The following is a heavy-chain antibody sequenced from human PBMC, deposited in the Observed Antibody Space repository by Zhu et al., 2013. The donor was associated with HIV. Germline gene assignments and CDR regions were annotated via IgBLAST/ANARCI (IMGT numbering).Heavy chain of an antibody. V-gene: IGHV1-69*06. CDR3: ASPKTYYYDSSGYSLAFDI. Sequence: QVQLVQSGAEVKKPGASVKVSCKTSGYTFNGYYVHWFRQTPGQGLEWMGGIIPIFGTANYAQKFQGRVTITADKSTSTAYMELSSLRSEDTAVYYCASPKTYYYDSSGYSLAFDIWGQGTMVTVSS. CDR1: GYTFNGYY. J-gene: IGHJ3*02. CDR2: IIPIFGTA. D-gene: IGHD3-22*01.